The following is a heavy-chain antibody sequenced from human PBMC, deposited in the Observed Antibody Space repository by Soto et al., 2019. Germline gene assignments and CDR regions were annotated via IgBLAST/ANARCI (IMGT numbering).Heavy chain of an antibody. CDR2: IYYSGST. J-gene: IGHJ3*02. V-gene: IGHV4-59*08. CDR3: ARPRTVTTSDDAFDI. Sequence: QVQLQESGPGLVKPSETLSLTCTVAGGSISSYYWSWIRQPPGKGLEWIGYIYYSGSTNYNPSLKRRVTISVDTSKNQFSLKLSSVTAADTAVYYCARPRTVTTSDDAFDIWGQGTMVTVSS. CDR1: GGSISSYY. D-gene: IGHD4-17*01.